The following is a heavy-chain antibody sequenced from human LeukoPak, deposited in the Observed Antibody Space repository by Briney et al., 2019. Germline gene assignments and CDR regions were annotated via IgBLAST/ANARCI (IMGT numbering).Heavy chain of an antibody. V-gene: IGHV3-48*03. J-gene: IGHJ4*02. CDR1: GFTFSSYE. D-gene: IGHD6-13*01. CDR3: GRCYYSSSSIDY. Sequence: GGSLRLSCAASGFTFSSYEMNWVRQAPGKGLEWVSYMSSSGSSIYYADSVKGRFTISRDNAKNSLYLQMNSLRADDTAVYYRGRCYYSSSSIDYWGQGTLVTVPS. CDR2: MSSSGSSI.